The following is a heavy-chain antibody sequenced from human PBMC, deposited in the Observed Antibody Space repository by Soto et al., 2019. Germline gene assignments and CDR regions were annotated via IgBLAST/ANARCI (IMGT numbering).Heavy chain of an antibody. V-gene: IGHV3-23*01. CDR3: AKMEGMDPWAYSFDY. CDR1: GFTFSDFA. CDR2: IYGGGNGP. Sequence: ESGGGLVQSGGSLRLSCAATGFTFSDFAMSWVRQAPGKGLEWVSRIYGGGNGPHYADSVKGRVTISRDNSKNTLYLQMNSLRAEDTAVYYCAKMEGMDPWAYSFDYWGQGTLVTVSS. J-gene: IGHJ4*02. D-gene: IGHD2-2*03.